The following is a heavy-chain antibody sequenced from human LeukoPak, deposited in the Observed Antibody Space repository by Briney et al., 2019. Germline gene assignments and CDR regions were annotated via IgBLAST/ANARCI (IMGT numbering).Heavy chain of an antibody. CDR3: ARDPLRYLRVGHYDY. CDR1: GFTFSNSA. V-gene: IGHV3-21*01. Sequence: GGSLRLSCAASGFTFSNSAMNWVRQVPGKGLEWVSSIDYDSSHVYYAASVRGRFTISRDNARNSVYLQMNSLRVEDTAVYYCARDPLRYLRVGHYDYWGQGTLVAVSS. J-gene: IGHJ4*02. CDR2: IDYDSSHV. D-gene: IGHD3-9*01.